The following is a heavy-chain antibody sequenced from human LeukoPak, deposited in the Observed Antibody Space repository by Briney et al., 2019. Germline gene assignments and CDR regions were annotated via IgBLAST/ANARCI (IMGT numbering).Heavy chain of an antibody. CDR1: GGSISSTSYY. V-gene: IGHV4-39*01. J-gene: IGHJ4*02. CDR2: ISYSGST. Sequence: SETLSLTCAVSGGSISSTSYYWTWIRQPPGKGLEWIGSISYSGSTYYNPSLKSRVTISVDTSKNQFPLKLTSVTAADTAVYYCAGSWIQLWLGDLTFDYWGQGTLVTVSS. CDR3: AGSWIQLWLGDLTFDY. D-gene: IGHD5-18*01.